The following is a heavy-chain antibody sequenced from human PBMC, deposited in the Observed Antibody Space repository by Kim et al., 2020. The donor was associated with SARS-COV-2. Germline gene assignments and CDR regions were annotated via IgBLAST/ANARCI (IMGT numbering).Heavy chain of an antibody. J-gene: IGHJ6*02. V-gene: IGHV3-74*01. D-gene: IGHD6-13*01. Sequence: KGRFTISRDNAKNTLYRQMNSLRAEDTAVYYCVREWRARQLGLFGYYGMDVWGQGTTVTVSS. CDR3: VREWRARQLGLFGYYGMDV.